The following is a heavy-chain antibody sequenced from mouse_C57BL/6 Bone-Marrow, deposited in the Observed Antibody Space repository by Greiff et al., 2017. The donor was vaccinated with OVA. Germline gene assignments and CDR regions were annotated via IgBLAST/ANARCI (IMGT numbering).Heavy chain of an antibody. CDR1: GFTFSSYA. J-gene: IGHJ2*01. CDR2: INDGGSYT. CDR3: AREEDGSSHEGNY. D-gene: IGHD1-1*01. Sequence: EVKLVESGGGLVKPGGSLKLSCAASGFTFSSYAMSWVRQTPEKRLEWVATINDGGSYTYYPDNVKGRFTISRDNAKNNLYLQMSHLKSEDTAMYYCAREEDGSSHEGNYWGQGTTLTVSS. V-gene: IGHV5-4*01.